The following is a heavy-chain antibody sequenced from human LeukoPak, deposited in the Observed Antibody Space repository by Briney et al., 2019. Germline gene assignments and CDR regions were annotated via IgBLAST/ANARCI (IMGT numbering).Heavy chain of an antibody. J-gene: IGHJ4*02. CDR1: GFTFSSYA. CDR3: AKIYDSSGYYDY. V-gene: IGHV3-23*01. Sequence: AGGSLRLSCAASGFTFSSYAMSWVRQAPGKGLEWVSAVSGSGGSTYYADSVKGRFTISRDNSKNTLYLQMNSLRAEDTAVYYCAKIYDSSGYYDYWGQGTLVTVSS. CDR2: VSGSGGST. D-gene: IGHD3-22*01.